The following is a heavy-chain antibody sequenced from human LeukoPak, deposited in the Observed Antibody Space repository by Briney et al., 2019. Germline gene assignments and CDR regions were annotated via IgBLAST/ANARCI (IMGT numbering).Heavy chain of an antibody. CDR3: AKDFTAMGN. CDR1: GFTFSSYG. D-gene: IGHD5-18*01. Sequence: GGSLRLSCVASGFTFSSYGMHWVRQAPGKGLEWVALISYDGSNKYYADSVKGRFTISRDNSKNTLYLQMNSLRAEDTAVYYCAKDFTAMGNWGQGTLVTVSS. V-gene: IGHV3-30*18. CDR2: ISYDGSNK. J-gene: IGHJ4*02.